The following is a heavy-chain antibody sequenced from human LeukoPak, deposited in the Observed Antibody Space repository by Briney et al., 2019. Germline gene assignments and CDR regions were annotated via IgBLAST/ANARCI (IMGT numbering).Heavy chain of an antibody. J-gene: IGHJ4*02. CDR2: INPNSGGT. Sequence: GASVKVSCKASGYTFTGYYMHWVRQAPGQGLEWMGWINPNSGGTNYAQKFQGRVTMTRDTSISTAYMELSRLRSDDTAVYYCARDRGYSHGYPNYYFDYWGQGTLVTVSS. D-gene: IGHD5-18*01. CDR3: ARDRGYSHGYPNYYFDY. CDR1: GYTFTGYY. V-gene: IGHV1-2*02.